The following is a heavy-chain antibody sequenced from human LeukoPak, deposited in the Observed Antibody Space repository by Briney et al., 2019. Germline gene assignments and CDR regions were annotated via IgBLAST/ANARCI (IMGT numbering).Heavy chain of an antibody. CDR3: VKADYYDTSNYYYRYFQY. V-gene: IGHV3-64D*09. Sequence: GGSLRLSCSASGFTFSIYTMHWVRQAPGKGLEYVSAISSNGGSTYYADSVRGRFTISRDNSKNTLYLQVSSLRAEDTAVYYCVKADYYDTSNYYYRYFQYWGQGTLVTVSS. CDR1: GFTFSIYT. D-gene: IGHD3-22*01. J-gene: IGHJ1*01. CDR2: ISSNGGST.